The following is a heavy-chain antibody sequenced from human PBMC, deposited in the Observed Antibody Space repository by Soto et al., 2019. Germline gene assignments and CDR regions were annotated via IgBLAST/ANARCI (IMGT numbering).Heavy chain of an antibody. J-gene: IGHJ4*02. Sequence: QVQLQESGPGLVKPSETLSLTCTVSGDSISNYYWSWIRQSPGKGLEWVGYVHYSGSTNYSPSRTSRVTISVDTSKNQFSLKLSSVTAADTAVYYCAKSLWFGELSGYDNGGQGTLVTVSS. CDR2: VHYSGST. CDR3: AKSLWFGELSGYDN. CDR1: GDSISNYY. V-gene: IGHV4-59*01. D-gene: IGHD3-10*01.